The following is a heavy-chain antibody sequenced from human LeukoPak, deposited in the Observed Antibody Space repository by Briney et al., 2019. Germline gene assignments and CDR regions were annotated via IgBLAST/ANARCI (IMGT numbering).Heavy chain of an antibody. CDR2: IKREGSEK. V-gene: IGHV3-7*04. J-gene: IGHJ6*03. CDR1: GFIFSSYW. CDR3: ARADPGSYSRYYYYYMDV. D-gene: IGHD5-18*01. Sequence: GGSLRLSCGASGFIFSSYWMTWVRQAPGRGLEWVASIKREGSEKYYVDSVKGRFTISRDNAKNSLYLQMNSLRAEDTAVYYCARADPGSYSRYYYYYMDVWGKGTTVTVSS.